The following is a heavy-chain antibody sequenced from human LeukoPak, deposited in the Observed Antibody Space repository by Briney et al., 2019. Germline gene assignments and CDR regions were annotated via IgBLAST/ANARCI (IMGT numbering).Heavy chain of an antibody. Sequence: SKTLSLTCTVSGGSISSSSYYWGWIRQPPVKGLEWIGEINHSGSTNYNPSLKSRVTISVDTSKNQFSLKLSSVTAADTAVYYCARDGRGYCGGDCSGDAFDIWGQGTMVTVSS. CDR1: GGSISSSSYY. J-gene: IGHJ3*02. CDR2: INHSGST. D-gene: IGHD2-21*02. CDR3: ARDGRGYCGGDCSGDAFDI. V-gene: IGHV4-39*07.